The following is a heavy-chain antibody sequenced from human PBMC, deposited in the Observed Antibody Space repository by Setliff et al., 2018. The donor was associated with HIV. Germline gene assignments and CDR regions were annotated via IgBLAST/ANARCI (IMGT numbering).Heavy chain of an antibody. CDR1: GGSISSTNW. V-gene: IGHV4-4*02. CDR3: ARDSRYCSGGSCYGYFDF. D-gene: IGHD2-15*01. J-gene: IGHJ4*02. Sequence: SETLSLTCAVSGGSISSTNWWNWVRQPPGKGLEWIGEIYHSGSTNYNPSLKSRVTISVDKSKNQFSLKLNSVTAADTAVYYCARDSRYCSGGSCYGYFDFLGQGTLVTVSS. CDR2: IYHSGST.